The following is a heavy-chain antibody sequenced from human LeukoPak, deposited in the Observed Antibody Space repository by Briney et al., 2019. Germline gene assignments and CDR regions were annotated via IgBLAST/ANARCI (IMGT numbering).Heavy chain of an antibody. J-gene: IGHJ4*02. CDR2: IKEDGSEK. CDR1: GFTFSRYW. D-gene: IGHD2-2*01. CDR3: VSCGTTTCIIRFDH. Sequence: PGGSLRLSCAASGFTFSRYWMNWVRQAPGKGLEWVASIKEDGSEKSYVDSAKGRFTISRDNAKNSLYLRMNSLRAEDTAVYYCVSCGTTTCIIRFDHWGQGTLVTVSS. V-gene: IGHV3-7*01.